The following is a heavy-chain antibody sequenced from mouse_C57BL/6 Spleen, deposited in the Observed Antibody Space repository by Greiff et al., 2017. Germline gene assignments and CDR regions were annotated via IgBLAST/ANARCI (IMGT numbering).Heavy chain of an antibody. Sequence: QVQLQQPGAELVMPGASVKLSCKASGYTFTSYWMHWVKQRPGQGLEWIGEIDPSDSYSNYNQKFKGKSTLTVDKSSSTAYMQLSSLTSEDSAVYCGARGGEVTTGYFCGWGQGATLTVSS. CDR3: ARGGEVTTGYFCG. D-gene: IGHD2-2*01. V-gene: IGHV1-69*01. J-gene: IGHJ2*01. CDR2: IDPSDSYS. CDR1: GYTFTSYW.